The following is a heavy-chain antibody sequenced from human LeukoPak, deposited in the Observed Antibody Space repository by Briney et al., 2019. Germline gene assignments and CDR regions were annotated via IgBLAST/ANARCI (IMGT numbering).Heavy chain of an antibody. D-gene: IGHD6-13*01. V-gene: IGHV1-2*02. J-gene: IGHJ5*02. Sequence: ASVKVSCKASGYTFTAYYIHWVRQAPGQGLEWMGWINPNSGDTNYAQNFQGGVTMTRDTSISTAYIELSRLRSDDTAVYYCARAKLRAAAGIHLGFDPWGQGTLVTVSS. CDR2: INPNSGDT. CDR3: ARAKLRAAAGIHLGFDP. CDR1: GYTFTAYY.